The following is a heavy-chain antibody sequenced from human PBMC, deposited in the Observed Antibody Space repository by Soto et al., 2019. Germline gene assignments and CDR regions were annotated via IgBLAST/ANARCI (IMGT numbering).Heavy chain of an antibody. CDR1: GFTFSDYY. CDR2: ISSSSSYT. J-gene: IGHJ4*02. D-gene: IGHD3-22*01. CDR3: ARAPYYYDSSGYHSVYYFAY. Sequence: QVQLVESGGGLVKPGGSLRLSCAASGFTFSDYYMSWIRQAPGEGLEWVSYISSSSSYTNYADSVKGRLTISRDNANNSLYLQMNSLRAADTAVYYCARAPYYYDSSGYHSVYYFAYWGQGTLVTVSS. V-gene: IGHV3-11*06.